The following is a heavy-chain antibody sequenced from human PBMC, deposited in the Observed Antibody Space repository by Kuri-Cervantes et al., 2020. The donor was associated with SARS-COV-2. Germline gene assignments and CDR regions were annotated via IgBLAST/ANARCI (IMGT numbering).Heavy chain of an antibody. V-gene: IGHV4-38-2*01. D-gene: IGHD2-2*01. CDR2: IYHSGST. J-gene: IGHJ3*02. CDR1: GYSISSGYY. CDR3: ARRRIVVVPAASLPSDAFDI. Sequence: GSLRLSCAVSGYSISSGYYWGWIRQPPGKELEWIGSIYHSGSTYYNPSLKSRVTISVDTSKNQFSLKLGSVTAADTAVYYCARRRIVVVPAASLPSDAFDIWGQGTMVTVSS.